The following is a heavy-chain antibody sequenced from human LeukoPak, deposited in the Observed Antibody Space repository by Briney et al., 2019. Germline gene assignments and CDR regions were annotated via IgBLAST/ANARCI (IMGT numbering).Heavy chain of an antibody. CDR3: ARGETNTIFGVPDPGGWDY. J-gene: IGHJ4*02. Sequence: GGSLRLSCAASGFAVSSNYMSWVRQAPGKGLEWVSVIYSGGSTYYADSVKGRFTISRDNSKNTLYLQMNSLRAEDTAVYYCARGETNTIFGVPDPGGWDYWGQGTLVTVSS. CDR2: IYSGGST. V-gene: IGHV3-53*01. D-gene: IGHD3-3*01. CDR1: GFAVSSNY.